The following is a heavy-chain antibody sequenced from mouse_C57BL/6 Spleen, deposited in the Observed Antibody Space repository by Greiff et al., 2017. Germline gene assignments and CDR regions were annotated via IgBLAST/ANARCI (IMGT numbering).Heavy chain of an antibody. J-gene: IGHJ4*01. CDR2: ISDGGSYT. V-gene: IGHV5-4*01. D-gene: IGHD1-1*01. Sequence: EVMLVESGGGLVKPGGSLKLSCAASGFTFSSYAMSWVRQTPEKRLEWVATISDGGSYTYYPDNVKGRFTISRDNAKNNLYLQMSHLKSEDTAMYYCAREDYYGSPYYAMDYWGQGASVTVSS. CDR3: AREDYYGSPYYAMDY. CDR1: GFTFSSYA.